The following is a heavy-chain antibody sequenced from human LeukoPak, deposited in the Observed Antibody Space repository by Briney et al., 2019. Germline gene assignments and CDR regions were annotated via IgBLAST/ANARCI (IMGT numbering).Heavy chain of an antibody. V-gene: IGHV4-39*01. D-gene: IGHD3-9*01. J-gene: IGHJ4*02. Sequence: SETLSLTCAVSGVSITSSNQSWGWIRQPPGKGLERIGTIYSTGSTYYNPSLSTRLTISVDTSKNQFALKLSSVTATDTAIYFCARVIRATGYYSNPKSGAFDFWGQGTLVTVSS. CDR3: ARVIRATGYYSNPKSGAFDF. CDR2: IYSTGST. CDR1: GVSITSSNQS.